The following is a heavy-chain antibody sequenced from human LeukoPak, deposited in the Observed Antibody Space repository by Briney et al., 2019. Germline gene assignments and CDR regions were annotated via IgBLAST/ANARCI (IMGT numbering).Heavy chain of an antibody. CDR2: IIPIFGTA. Sequence: GASVKVSCKASGGTFSSYAISWVRQAPGQGLEWMGGIIPIFGTANYAQKFQGRVTITADKSTSTAYMELRSLRSDDTAVYYCAREEGNWGDAFDIWGQGTMVTVSS. CDR3: AREEGNWGDAFDI. D-gene: IGHD7-27*01. V-gene: IGHV1-69*06. J-gene: IGHJ3*02. CDR1: GGTFSSYA.